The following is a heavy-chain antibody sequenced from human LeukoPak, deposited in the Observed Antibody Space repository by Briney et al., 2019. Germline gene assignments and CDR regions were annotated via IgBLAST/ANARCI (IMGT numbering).Heavy chain of an antibody. CDR3: AADPLFNYYGSGSYPNPDS. J-gene: IGHJ4*02. V-gene: IGHV1-58*01. Sequence: SVKVSCKASGFTFTSSAVQWVRQARGQRLEWIGWIVVGSGNTNYAQKFQERVTITRDMSTSTAYMELSSLRSEDTAVYYCAADPLFNYYGSGSYPNPDSWGQGTLVTVSS. CDR1: GFTFTSSA. CDR2: IVVGSGNT. D-gene: IGHD3-10*01.